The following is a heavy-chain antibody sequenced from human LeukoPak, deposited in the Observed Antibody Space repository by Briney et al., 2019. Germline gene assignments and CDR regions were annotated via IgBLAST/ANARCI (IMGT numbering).Heavy chain of an antibody. CDR3: AKDRSYASFED. D-gene: IGHD2-2*01. J-gene: IGHJ4*02. CDR1: GFTFSSYD. Sequence: PGGSLRLSCAASGFTFSSYDMSWVRQATGKGLEWVSFISGSGGGTYYADSVKGRFTISRDNSKNTMYVQMNSLRAEDTAVYYCAKDRSYASFEDWGQGTLVTVSS. CDR2: ISGSGGGT. V-gene: IGHV3-23*01.